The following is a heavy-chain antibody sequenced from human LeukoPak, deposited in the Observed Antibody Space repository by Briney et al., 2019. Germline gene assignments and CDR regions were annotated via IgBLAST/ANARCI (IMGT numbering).Heavy chain of an antibody. J-gene: IGHJ4*02. V-gene: IGHV3-33*06. CDR3: AKATLPLPVPASFDY. D-gene: IGHD2-2*01. CDR2: IWYDGSNK. Sequence: GRSLRLSCAASGFTFSSYGMHWVRQAPGKGLEWVAVIWYDGSNKYYADSVKGRFTISRDNSKNTLYLQMNSLRAEDTAVYYCAKATLPLPVPASFDYWAREPWSPSPQ. CDR1: GFTFSSYG.